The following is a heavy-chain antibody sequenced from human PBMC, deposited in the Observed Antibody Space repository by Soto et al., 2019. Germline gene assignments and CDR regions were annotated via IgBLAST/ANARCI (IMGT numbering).Heavy chain of an antibody. D-gene: IGHD5-12*01. CDR1: GVTFSSYT. J-gene: IGHJ4*02. V-gene: IGHV1-69*02. CDR3: ASLGPSGYGELDY. Sequence: QVQLVQSGAEVQKPGSSVKVSCKASGVTFSSYTISWVRQAPGQGLEWMGRIIPILGIANYAQKFQGRVTITADKSTSTAYMELSSLRSEDTAVYYCASLGPSGYGELDYWGQGTLVTVSS. CDR2: IIPILGIA.